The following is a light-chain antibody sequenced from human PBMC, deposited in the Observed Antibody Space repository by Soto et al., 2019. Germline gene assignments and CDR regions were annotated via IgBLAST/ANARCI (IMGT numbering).Light chain of an antibody. CDR1: SSDVGGYNY. CDR2: DVS. CDR3: SSYTSSSSRV. J-gene: IGLJ2*01. Sequence: QSVLTQPGSVSGSPGQAITISRTGTSSDVGGYNYVSWYQQHPGKAPKLMIYDVSNRPSGVSNRFSGSKSGNTASLTISGLQAEDEADYYCSSYTSSSSRVFGGGTKLTVL. V-gene: IGLV2-14*01.